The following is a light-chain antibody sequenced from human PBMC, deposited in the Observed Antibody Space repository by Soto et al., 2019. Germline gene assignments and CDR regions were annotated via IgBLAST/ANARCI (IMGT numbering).Light chain of an antibody. V-gene: IGKV3-15*01. J-gene: IGKJ4*01. CDR1: QSVSSN. CDR3: HQYNSWPLA. CDR2: GAS. Sequence: EFVLTQSPGTLCLSPGERATLSCLASQSVSSNLAWYQQKPGQAPRLLIYGASTRATGIPARFSGSGYGTEFTLTISSLQSEDFAVYYCHQYNSWPLAFGGGTKVDIK.